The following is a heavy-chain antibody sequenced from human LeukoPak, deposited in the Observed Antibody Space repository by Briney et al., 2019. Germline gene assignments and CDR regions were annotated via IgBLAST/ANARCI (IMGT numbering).Heavy chain of an antibody. J-gene: IGHJ4*02. CDR1: GFTFSTYG. CDR2: ISSSTSTI. CDR3: ARDPPFIIGTTFFDY. Sequence: PGGSLRLSCAASGFTFSTYGMNWVRQAPGKGLEWVSYISSSTSTIYYADSVKGRFTISRDNAKNSLYLQMNSLRAEDTAVYYCARDPPFIIGTTFFDYWGQGTLVTVSS. V-gene: IGHV3-48*01. D-gene: IGHD1-20*01.